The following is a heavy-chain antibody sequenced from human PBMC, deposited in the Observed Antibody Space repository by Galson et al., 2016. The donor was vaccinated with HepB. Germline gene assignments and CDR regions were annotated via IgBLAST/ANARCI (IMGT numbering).Heavy chain of an antibody. CDR1: GFTVSRSY. D-gene: IGHD2-15*01. J-gene: IGHJ3*01. CDR3: ARGKDIDEYPVFTFDL. CDR2: FYSAGSK. V-gene: IGHV3-66*01. Sequence: SLRLSCAASGFTVSRSYMTWLRQAPGKGLEWVSVFYSAGSKYYADPVNGRFTVSRDHFKNTLYLQMNSLRDEDTAIYFCARGKDIDEYPVFTFDLWGQGTRVTVSS.